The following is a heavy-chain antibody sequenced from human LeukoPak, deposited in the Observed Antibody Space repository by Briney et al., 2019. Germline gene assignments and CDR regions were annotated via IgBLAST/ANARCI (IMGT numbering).Heavy chain of an antibody. D-gene: IGHD3-10*01. V-gene: IGHV3-23*01. CDR3: ATRHYYGSGSYRPVDAFDI. Sequence: GGPLRLSCAASGFTFSSYSMNWVRQAPGKGLEWVSAISGSGGSTYYADSVKGRFTISRDNSKNTLYLQMNSLRAEDTAVYYCATRHYYGSGSYRPVDAFDIWGQGTMVTVSS. CDR2: ISGSGGST. J-gene: IGHJ3*02. CDR1: GFTFSSYS.